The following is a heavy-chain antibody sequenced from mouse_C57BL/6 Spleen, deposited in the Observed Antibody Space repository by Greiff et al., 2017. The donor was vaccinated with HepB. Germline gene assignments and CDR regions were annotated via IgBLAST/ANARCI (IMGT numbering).Heavy chain of an antibody. CDR3: ARKGIYYDYAWFAY. V-gene: IGHV1-55*01. CDR2: IYPGSGST. CDR1: GYTFTSYW. Sequence: QVQLQQPGAELVKPGASVKMSCKASGYTFTSYWITWVKQRPGQGLEWIRDIYPGSGSTNYNEKFKSKATLTVDTSSSTAYMQLSSLTSEDSAVYYCARKGIYYDYAWFAYWGQGTLVTVSA. D-gene: IGHD2-4*01. J-gene: IGHJ3*01.